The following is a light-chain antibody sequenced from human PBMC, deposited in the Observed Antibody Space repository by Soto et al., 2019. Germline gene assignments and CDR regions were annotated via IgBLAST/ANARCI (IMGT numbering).Light chain of an antibody. CDR3: QTWG. J-gene: IGLJ1*01. CDR2: LNSDGSH. CDR1: SGHSSYA. Sequence: QLVLTQSPSASASLGASVKLTCTLSSGHSSYAIAWHQQQPEKGPRYLMKLNSDGSHSKGDGIPDRFSGSSSGAERYLTISSLQSEDEADYYCQTWGFGTGTKVTVL. V-gene: IGLV4-69*01.